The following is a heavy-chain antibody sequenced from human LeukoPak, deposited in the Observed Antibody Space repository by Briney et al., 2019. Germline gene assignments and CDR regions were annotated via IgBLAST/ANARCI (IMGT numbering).Heavy chain of an antibody. CDR3: ARVRGYSYGSFDY. Sequence: SETLSLTCAVYGGXFSGYYXSWIRQPXXXXXXXIGEINHSGSTNYNPSLKSRVTISVDTSKNQFSLKLSSVTAADTAVYYCARVRGYSYGSFDYWGQGTLVTVSS. CDR2: INHSGST. V-gene: IGHV4-34*01. D-gene: IGHD5-18*01. J-gene: IGHJ4*02. CDR1: GGXFSGYY.